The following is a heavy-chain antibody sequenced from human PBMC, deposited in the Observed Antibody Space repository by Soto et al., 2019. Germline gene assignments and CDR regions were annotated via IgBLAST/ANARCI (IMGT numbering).Heavy chain of an antibody. Sequence: ASVKVSCKASGYTFTSYGISWVRQAPGQGLEWMGWISAYNGNTNYAQKLQGRVTMTTDTSTSTAYMELRSLRSDDTAVHYCARVWTYGDSDAFDIWGQGTMVTVSS. D-gene: IGHD4-17*01. V-gene: IGHV1-18*01. CDR2: ISAYNGNT. CDR3: ARVWTYGDSDAFDI. CDR1: GYTFTSYG. J-gene: IGHJ3*02.